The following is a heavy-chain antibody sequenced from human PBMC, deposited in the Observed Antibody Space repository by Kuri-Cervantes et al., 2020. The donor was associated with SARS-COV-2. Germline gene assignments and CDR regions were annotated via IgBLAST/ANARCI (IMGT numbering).Heavy chain of an antibody. J-gene: IGHJ4*02. Sequence: ESLKISCTVSGYSISSGYYWGWIRQPPGKGQEWIGSIYYSGSTYYNPSLKSRVTISVDTSKNQFSLKLSSVTAADTAVYYCARDRDGDNENDYWGQGTLVTVSS. V-gene: IGHV4-38-2*02. CDR2: IYYSGST. CDR1: GYSISSGYY. CDR3: ARDRDGDNENDY. D-gene: IGHD4/OR15-4a*01.